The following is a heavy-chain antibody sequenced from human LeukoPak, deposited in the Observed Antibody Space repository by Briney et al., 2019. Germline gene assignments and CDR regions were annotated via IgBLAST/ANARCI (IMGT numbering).Heavy chain of an antibody. Sequence: GGSLRLSCATSELTFSNYAMTWVRRAPGKGLEWVSAISGSTVSTYYADSVKGRFIISRDNSKNTLYLQMNSLRAEDTAVYYCAKASRWYYFDCWGQGTLVTVSS. J-gene: IGHJ4*02. CDR1: ELTFSNYA. CDR3: AKASRWYYFDC. D-gene: IGHD6-13*01. CDR2: ISGSTVST. V-gene: IGHV3-23*01.